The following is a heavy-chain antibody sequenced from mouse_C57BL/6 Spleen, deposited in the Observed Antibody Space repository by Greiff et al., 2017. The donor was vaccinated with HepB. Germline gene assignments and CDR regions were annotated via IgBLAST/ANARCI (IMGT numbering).Heavy chain of an antibody. CDR3: ARSSYDYDGDYYAMDY. CDR2: INPSSGYT. V-gene: IGHV1-7*01. Sequence: QVQLQQSGAELAKPWASVKLSCKASGYTFTSYWMHWVKQRPGQGLEWIGYINPSSGYTKYNQKFKDKATLTADKSSSTAYMQLSSLTYEDSAVYYCARSSYDYDGDYYAMDYWGQGTSVTVSS. J-gene: IGHJ4*01. D-gene: IGHD2-4*01. CDR1: GYTFTSYW.